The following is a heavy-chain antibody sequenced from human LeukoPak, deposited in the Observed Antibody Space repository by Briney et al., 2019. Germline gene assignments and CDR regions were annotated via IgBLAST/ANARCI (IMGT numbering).Heavy chain of an antibody. V-gene: IGHV4-30-4*01. J-gene: IGHJ4*02. Sequence: MTSETLSLTCTVSGGSISSGDYYWSWIRQPPGKGLEWIGYIYHSGSTYYNPSLKSRVTISVDTSKNQFSLKLSSVTAADTAVYCCARVAIFGVVQYYFDYWGQGTLVTVSS. D-gene: IGHD3-3*01. CDR2: IYHSGST. CDR3: ARVAIFGVVQYYFDY. CDR1: GGSISSGDYY.